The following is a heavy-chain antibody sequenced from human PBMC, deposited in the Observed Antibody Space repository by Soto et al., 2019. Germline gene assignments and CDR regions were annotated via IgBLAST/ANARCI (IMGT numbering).Heavy chain of an antibody. Sequence: QVQLVESGGGVVQPGRSLRLSCAASGFTFSSDGMHWVRQAPGKGLEWVAVISYDGSNKYYADSVKGRFTISRDNSKNTLYLQMNSLRAEDTAVYYCAKDRDYASDYWGQGTLVTVSS. D-gene: IGHD4-17*01. CDR3: AKDRDYASDY. CDR1: GFTFSSDG. J-gene: IGHJ4*02. CDR2: ISYDGSNK. V-gene: IGHV3-30*18.